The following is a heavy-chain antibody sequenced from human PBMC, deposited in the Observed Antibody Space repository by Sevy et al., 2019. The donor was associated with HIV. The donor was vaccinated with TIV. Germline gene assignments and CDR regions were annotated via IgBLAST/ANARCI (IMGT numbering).Heavy chain of an antibody. CDR2: INTNTGNP. CDR3: ARDLSEYGDYYFDY. Sequence: ASLKVSCKASGYTFTSYAMNWVRQAPGQGLEWMGWINTNTGNPTYAQGFTGRFVFSLDTSVSTAYLQISSLKAEDTAVHYCARDLSEYGDYYFDYWGQGTLVTVSS. J-gene: IGHJ4*02. D-gene: IGHD4-17*01. CDR1: GYTFTSYA. V-gene: IGHV7-4-1*02.